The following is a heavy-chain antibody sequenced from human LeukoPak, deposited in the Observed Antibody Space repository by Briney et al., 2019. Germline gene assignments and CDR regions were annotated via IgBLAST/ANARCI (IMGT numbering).Heavy chain of an antibody. J-gene: IGHJ4*02. CDR3: ARAAYASGPDY. Sequence: SMKGRFTISRDNGKNSLYLQMNSLRAEDTAVYYCARAAYASGPDYWGQGTLVTVSS. V-gene: IGHV3-21*01. D-gene: IGHD3-10*01.